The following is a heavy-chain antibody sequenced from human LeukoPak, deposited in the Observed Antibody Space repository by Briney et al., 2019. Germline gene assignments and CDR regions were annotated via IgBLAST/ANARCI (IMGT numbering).Heavy chain of an antibody. CDR2: INPNSGGT. D-gene: IGHD6-19*01. Sequence: ASVKVSCKASGYTFTGYYMHWVRQAPGQGLEWMGWINPNSGGTNYAQKFQGRVTMTRDTSISTAYMELSRLRSDDTAVYYCASGSSGWYGEGNYYYYYMDAWGKGTTVTVSS. J-gene: IGHJ6*03. CDR3: ASGSSGWYGEGNYYYYYMDA. V-gene: IGHV1-2*02. CDR1: GYTFTGYY.